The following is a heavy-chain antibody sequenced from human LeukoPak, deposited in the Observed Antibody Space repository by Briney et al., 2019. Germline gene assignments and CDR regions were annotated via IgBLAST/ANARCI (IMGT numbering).Heavy chain of an antibody. CDR2: INPNSDGT. V-gene: IGHV1-2*02. J-gene: IGHJ4*02. CDR3: ARDAGRYSGYDEVDY. D-gene: IGHD5-12*01. CDR1: GYTFTDYY. Sequence: ASVKVSCKASGYTFTDYYMHWVRQAPGQGLEWMGWINPNSDGTNYAQKFQGRVTMASDTSISTASMELSRLRSDDTALYYCARDAGRYSGYDEVDYWGQGTLVTVSS.